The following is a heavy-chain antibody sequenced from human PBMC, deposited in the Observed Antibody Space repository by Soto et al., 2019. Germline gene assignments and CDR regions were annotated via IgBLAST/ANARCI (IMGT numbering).Heavy chain of an antibody. V-gene: IGHV3-53*05. Sequence: GGSLRLSCAASGFTVSSNYMNWVRQAPGKGLEWVSVIYSGGSTYYADSVKGRFTISRDNSKNTLYLQMSSLRSGDTAVYYCARDNSRDFGSGIKAWWFDPWGQGTLVTVSS. J-gene: IGHJ5*02. CDR1: GFTVSSNY. D-gene: IGHD3-10*01. CDR3: ARDNSRDFGSGIKAWWFDP. CDR2: IYSGGST.